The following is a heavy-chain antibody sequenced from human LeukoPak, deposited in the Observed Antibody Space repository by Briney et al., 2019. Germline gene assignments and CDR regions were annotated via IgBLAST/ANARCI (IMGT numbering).Heavy chain of an antibody. Sequence: GGSLRLSCAASGFTFSSYAMSWVRQAPGKGLEWVSAISGSGDSTYYADSVKGRFTNSRDNSKNTLYLQMNSLRAEDTAVYYXXXCIVVVPAALDYWGQGTLVTVSS. CDR1: GFTFSSYA. D-gene: IGHD2-2*01. J-gene: IGHJ4*02. CDR3: XXCIVVVPAALDY. V-gene: IGHV3-23*01. CDR2: ISGSGDST.